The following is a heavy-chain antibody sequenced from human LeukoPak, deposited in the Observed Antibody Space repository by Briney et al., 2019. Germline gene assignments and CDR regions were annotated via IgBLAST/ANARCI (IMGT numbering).Heavy chain of an antibody. D-gene: IGHD5-18*01. CDR1: GFTFSSYA. CDR3: ARTGHSYGSWWFDP. Sequence: GGSLRLSCAASGFTFSSYAMHWVRQAPGKGLEWVSTIFSSSRHMYYADSVKGRFTILRDNAKNSLYLQMNSLRAEDTAVYYCARTGHSYGSWWFDPWGPGTLVIVSS. J-gene: IGHJ5*02. V-gene: IGHV3-21*01. CDR2: IFSSSRHM.